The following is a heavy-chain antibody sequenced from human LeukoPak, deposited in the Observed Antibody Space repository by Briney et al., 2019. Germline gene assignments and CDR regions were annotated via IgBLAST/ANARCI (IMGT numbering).Heavy chain of an antibody. V-gene: IGHV1-69*13. Sequence: GASVKVSCKASGYTFTSYAISWVRQAPGQGLEWMGGIIPIFGTANYAQKFQGRVTITADESTSTAYMELSSLRSEDTAVYYCAREKVTMVRGVIRRTRFDPWGQGTLVTVSS. CDR3: AREKVTMVRGVIRRTRFDP. D-gene: IGHD3-10*01. J-gene: IGHJ5*02. CDR1: GYTFTSYA. CDR2: IIPIFGTA.